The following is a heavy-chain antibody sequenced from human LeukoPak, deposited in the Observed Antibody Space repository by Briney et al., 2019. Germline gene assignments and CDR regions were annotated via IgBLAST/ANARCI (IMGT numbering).Heavy chain of an antibody. CDR2: VYYSGSS. V-gene: IGHV4-30-2*01. Sequence: PSQTLSLTCAVSGGPISSGGYSWSWIRQPPGKGLEWIGSVYYSGSSYYNPSLDSRLPISIDGSKNQFSLRLSSVTAADTAVYYCARGWANAFDIWGQGTMVTVSS. D-gene: IGHD4/OR15-4a*01. CDR3: ARGWANAFDI. J-gene: IGHJ3*02. CDR1: GGPISSGGYS.